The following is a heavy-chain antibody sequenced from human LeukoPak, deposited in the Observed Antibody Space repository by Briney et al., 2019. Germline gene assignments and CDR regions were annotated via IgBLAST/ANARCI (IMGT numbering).Heavy chain of an antibody. V-gene: IGHV4-4*07. CDR1: GGSISRYY. J-gene: IGHJ6*03. D-gene: IGHD3-3*01. CDR2: IYTSGNT. CDR3: ARECPEGFLEYFDV. Sequence: SETLSLTCTVSGGSISRYYWSWIRQPAGKGLEWIGRIYTSGNTNYNPSLKSRVTMSVDTSKNQFSLKLSSVTAADTAVYYCARECPEGFLEYFDVWGKGTTVTVSS.